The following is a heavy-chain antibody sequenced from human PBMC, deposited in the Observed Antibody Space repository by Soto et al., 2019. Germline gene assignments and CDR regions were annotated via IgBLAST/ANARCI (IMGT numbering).Heavy chain of an antibody. J-gene: IGHJ4*02. CDR3: ARVKLADTAMENFDY. D-gene: IGHD5-18*01. CDR2: MNPNSGNT. Sequence: ASVKVSCKASGYTFTSYYINWVLQATGQGLEWMGWMNPNSGNTGYAQKFQGRVTMTRNTSISTAYMELSSLRSEDTAVYYCARVKLADTAMENFDYWGQGTQVTVSS. V-gene: IGHV1-8*01. CDR1: GYTFTSYY.